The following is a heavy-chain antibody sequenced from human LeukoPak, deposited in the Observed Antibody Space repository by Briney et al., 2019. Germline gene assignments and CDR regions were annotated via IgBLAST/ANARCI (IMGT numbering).Heavy chain of an antibody. J-gene: IGHJ4*02. Sequence: GGSLRLSCAASGFTVSSNYMSWVRQAPGKGLEWVSVIYSGGSTYYADSVKGRFTISRDNSKNTLYLQMNSLRAEDTAVYYCARGLNQFYFDSWGQGTLVTVSS. CDR2: IYSGGST. CDR1: GFTVSSNY. D-gene: IGHD1-14*01. V-gene: IGHV3-66*01. CDR3: ARGLNQFYFDS.